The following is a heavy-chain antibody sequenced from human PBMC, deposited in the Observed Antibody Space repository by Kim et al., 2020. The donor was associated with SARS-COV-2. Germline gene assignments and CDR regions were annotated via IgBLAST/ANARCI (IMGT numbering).Heavy chain of an antibody. D-gene: IGHD1-26*01. CDR2: ISGSGGST. CDR3: AKDLRVGATILGMGGLSYYYGMDV. J-gene: IGHJ6*02. CDR1: GFTFSSYA. Sequence: GGSLRLSCAASGFTFSSYAMSWVRQAPGKGLEWVSAISGSGGSTYYADSVKGRFTISRDNSKNTLYLQMNSLRAEDTAVYYCAKDLRVGATILGMGGLSYYYGMDVWGQGTTVTVSS. V-gene: IGHV3-23*01.